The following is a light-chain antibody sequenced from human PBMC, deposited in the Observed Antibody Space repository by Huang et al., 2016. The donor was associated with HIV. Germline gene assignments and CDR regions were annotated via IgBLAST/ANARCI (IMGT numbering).Light chain of an antibody. CDR3: QQYYRTPLT. CDR1: QSLLDSSLNKDK. Sequence: DIVMTQSPDSLAVSLGERATINCRSTQSLLDSSLNKDKLAWYQQKPGQPPRLLIYWASTRESAVPDRIRGSGSGTDFTLTISSLQAEDVAVYYCQQYYRTPLTFGGGTKVEIK. V-gene: IGKV4-1*01. J-gene: IGKJ4*01. CDR2: WAS.